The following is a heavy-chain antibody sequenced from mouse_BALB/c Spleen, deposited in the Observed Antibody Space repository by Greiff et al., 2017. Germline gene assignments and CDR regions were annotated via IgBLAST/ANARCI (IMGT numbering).Heavy chain of an antibody. CDR2: INPGSGGT. Sequence: QVQLQQSGAELVRPGTSVKVSCKASGYAFTNYLIEWVKQRPGQGLEWIGVINPGSGGTNYNEKFKGKATLTADKSSSTAYMQLSSLTSDDSAVYFCARGIYYDYDGFAYWGQGTLVTVSA. J-gene: IGHJ3*01. V-gene: IGHV1-54*01. CDR1: GYAFTNYL. CDR3: ARGIYYDYDGFAY. D-gene: IGHD2-4*01.